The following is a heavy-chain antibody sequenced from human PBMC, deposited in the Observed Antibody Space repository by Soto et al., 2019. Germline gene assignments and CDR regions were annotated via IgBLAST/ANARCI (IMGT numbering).Heavy chain of an antibody. CDR3: AREVAADGTFREDVFDI. Sequence: QVHPVQSGAEVKKPGSSVKVSCKAPGGTFSNHAINWVRQAPGQGLEWMGRIIPIFTTTNYAQKFQGRVSMTADESTTTAYMELSSLKHDDTAVYYCAREVAADGTFREDVFDIWGQGTLVTVSS. CDR1: GGTFSNHA. J-gene: IGHJ3*02. V-gene: IGHV1-69*12. D-gene: IGHD6-13*01. CDR2: IIPIFTTT.